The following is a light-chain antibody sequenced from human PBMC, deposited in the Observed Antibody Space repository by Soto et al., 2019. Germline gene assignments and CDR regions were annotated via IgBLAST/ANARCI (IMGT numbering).Light chain of an antibody. CDR3: SSYTSSSTRV. J-gene: IGLJ1*01. Sequence: QSALTQPASVSGSPGQSITISCTGTSSDVGAYNYVSWYQQHPGKAPKLMIYDVSNRPSGVSNRFSGSKSGNTASLTISGLQAGDEADYYCSSYTSSSTRVFGTGTKLTVL. CDR1: SSDVGAYNY. CDR2: DVS. V-gene: IGLV2-14*01.